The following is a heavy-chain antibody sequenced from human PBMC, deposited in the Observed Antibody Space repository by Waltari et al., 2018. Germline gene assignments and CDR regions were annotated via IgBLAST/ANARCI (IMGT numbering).Heavy chain of an antibody. CDR2: ISSSGSTI. D-gene: IGHD7-27*01. V-gene: IGHV3-48*03. CDR3: ARAPDANWVYWYFDL. CDR1: GFTFSSYE. J-gene: IGHJ2*01. Sequence: EVQLVESGGGLVQPGGSLRLSCAASGFTFSSYEMNWVRPAPGKGLEWVSYISSSGSTIYYADSVKGRFTISRDNAKNSLYLQMNSLRAEDTAVYYCARAPDANWVYWYFDLWGRGTLVTVSS.